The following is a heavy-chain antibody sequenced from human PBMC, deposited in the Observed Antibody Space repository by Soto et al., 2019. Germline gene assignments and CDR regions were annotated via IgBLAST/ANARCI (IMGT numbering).Heavy chain of an antibody. J-gene: IGHJ6*02. V-gene: IGHV1-2*04. CDR2: INPNSGGT. Sequence: GASVKVSCKASGYTFTGYYMHWVRQAPGQGLEWMGWINPNSGGTNYAQKFQGWVTMTRDTSISTAYMELSRLRSDDTAVYYCARSVINYFWSGYQSGFYGMDVWGQGTTVTVS. CDR1: GYTFTGYY. CDR3: ARSVINYFWSGYQSGFYGMDV. D-gene: IGHD3-3*01.